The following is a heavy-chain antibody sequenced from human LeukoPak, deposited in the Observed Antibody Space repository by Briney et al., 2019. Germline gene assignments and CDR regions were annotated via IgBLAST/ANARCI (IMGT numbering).Heavy chain of an antibody. D-gene: IGHD3-16*02. J-gene: IGHJ4*02. Sequence: GASVKVSCKASGYTFTSYGISWVRQAPGQGLEWMGWISAYNGNTNYAQKFQGRVTMTRNTSISTAYMELSSLRSEDTAVYYCARGPGRYYDYVWGSYRFDYWGQGTLVTVSS. CDR2: ISAYNGNT. CDR1: GYTFTSYG. V-gene: IGHV1-18*01. CDR3: ARGPGRYYDYVWGSYRFDY.